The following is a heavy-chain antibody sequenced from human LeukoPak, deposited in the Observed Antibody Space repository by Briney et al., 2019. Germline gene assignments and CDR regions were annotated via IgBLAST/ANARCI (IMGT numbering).Heavy chain of an antibody. CDR1: GFTFSSYA. Sequence: GGSLRLSCAASGFTFSSYAMSWVRQAPGKGLEWVSAISGSGGSKYYADSVKGRFTISRDNFKSPLYLQMHSLRDEDTAVYYCAKDRPGYYGSGSYRYDYYYGMDVWGQGTTVTVSS. V-gene: IGHV3-23*01. J-gene: IGHJ6*02. D-gene: IGHD3-10*01. CDR2: ISGSGGSK. CDR3: AKDRPGYYGSGSYRYDYYYGMDV.